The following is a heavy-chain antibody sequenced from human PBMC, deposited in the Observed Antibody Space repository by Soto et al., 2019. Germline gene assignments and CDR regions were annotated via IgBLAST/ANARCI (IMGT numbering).Heavy chain of an antibody. J-gene: IGHJ6*02. CDR1: GFTFSSYA. CDR3: AKDLKDSSGYYYPNYGMDV. D-gene: IGHD3-22*01. V-gene: IGHV3-23*01. Sequence: GGSLRLSCAASGFTFSSYAMSWVRQAPGKGLEWVSAISGSGGSTYYADSVKGRFTISRDNSKNTLYLQMNSLRAEDTAVYYCAKDLKDSSGYYYPNYGMDVWGQGTTVTVSS. CDR2: ISGSGGST.